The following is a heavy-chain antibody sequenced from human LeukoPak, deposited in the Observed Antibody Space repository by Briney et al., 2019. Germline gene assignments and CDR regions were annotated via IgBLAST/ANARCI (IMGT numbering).Heavy chain of an antibody. Sequence: GSSLRLSCAASGLSFSSYAMHWVRQAPGKGLEWVAVISYDGTEKYYGDSVKGRFTISRDNSKNTLYLQMNSLRAEDTALYYCARDGHGVPLDYWGQGTLVTASP. J-gene: IGHJ4*02. CDR1: GLSFSSYA. CDR2: ISYDGTEK. D-gene: IGHD4-17*01. V-gene: IGHV3-30-3*01. CDR3: ARDGHGVPLDY.